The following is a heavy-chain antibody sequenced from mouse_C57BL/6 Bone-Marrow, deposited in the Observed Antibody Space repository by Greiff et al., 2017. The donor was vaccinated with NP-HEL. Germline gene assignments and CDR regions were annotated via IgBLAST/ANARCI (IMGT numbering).Heavy chain of an antibody. CDR2: IYPRSGNT. V-gene: IGHV1-81*01. CDR1: GYTFTSYG. CDR3: AREGLGLRRFDY. Sequence: VQLQQSGAELARPGASVKLSCKASGYTFTSYGISWVKQRTGQGLEWIGEIYPRSGNTYYNEKFKGKATLTADQSSSTAYMELRSLTSEDSAVYFCAREGLGLRRFDYWGQGTTLTVSS. D-gene: IGHD2-2*01. J-gene: IGHJ2*01.